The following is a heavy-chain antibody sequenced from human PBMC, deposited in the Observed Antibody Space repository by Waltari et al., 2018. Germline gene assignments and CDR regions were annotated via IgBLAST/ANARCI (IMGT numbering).Heavy chain of an antibody. Sequence: AEVKKPGSSVKVSCKASGGTFSSYAISWVRQAPGQGLEWMGRIIPIFGTANYAQKFQGRVTITADKSTSTAYMELSSLRSEDTAVYYCATVPMVQGVMGMDVWGQGTTVTVSS. V-gene: IGHV1-69*06. CDR3: ATVPMVQGVMGMDV. CDR2: IIPIFGTA. D-gene: IGHD3-10*01. J-gene: IGHJ6*02. CDR1: GGTFSSYA.